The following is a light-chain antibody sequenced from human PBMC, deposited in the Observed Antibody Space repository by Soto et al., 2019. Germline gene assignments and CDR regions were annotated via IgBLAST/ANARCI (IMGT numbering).Light chain of an antibody. CDR3: QQYNTWPRS. CDR2: GAS. V-gene: IGKV3-15*01. J-gene: IGKJ4*01. CDR1: QNVYTN. Sequence: ETVMTQSPATLSVSPGETATLSCRASQNVYTNLAWYQQKPGQAPRLVLYGASTRATGVPARFSGSGSGTEFTLTIGSLQSEDFAVYSCQQYNTWPRSFGGGTKVDIK.